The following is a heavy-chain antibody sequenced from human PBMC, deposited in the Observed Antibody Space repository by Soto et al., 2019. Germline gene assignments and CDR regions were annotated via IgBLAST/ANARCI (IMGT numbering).Heavy chain of an antibody. V-gene: IGHV4-59*01. J-gene: IGHJ4*02. CDR3: ARLAWVEGGDKAMDPFDY. CDR1: GGSISSYY. Sequence: SETLSLTCTVSGGSISSYYWSWIRQPPGKGLEWIGYIYYSGSTNYNPSLKSRVTISVDTSKNQFSLKLSSVTAADTAVYYCARLAWVEGGDKAMDPFDYWGQGTLVTVS. CDR2: IYYSGST. D-gene: IGHD5-18*01.